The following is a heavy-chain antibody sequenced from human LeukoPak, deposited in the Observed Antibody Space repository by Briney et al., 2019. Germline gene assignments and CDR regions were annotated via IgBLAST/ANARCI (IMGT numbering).Heavy chain of an antibody. J-gene: IGHJ6*02. D-gene: IGHD6-19*01. CDR2: ISAYNGNT. CDR1: GYTFTSYG. CDR3: ASTYSSGWLYYYGMDV. Sequence: GASVKVSCKASGYTFTSYGISWVRQAPGQGLEWMGWISAYNGNTNYAQKLQGRVTMTTDTSTSTAYMELRSLRSDGTAVYYCASTYSSGWLYYYGMDVWGQGTTVTVSS. V-gene: IGHV1-18*01.